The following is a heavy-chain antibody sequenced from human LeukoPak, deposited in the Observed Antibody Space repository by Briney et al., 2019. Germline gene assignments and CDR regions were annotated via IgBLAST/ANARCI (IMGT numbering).Heavy chain of an antibody. J-gene: IGHJ4*02. CDR1: GYTFTNYP. CDR2: INTNTGGP. D-gene: IGHD6-25*01. V-gene: IGHV7-4-1*02. Sequence: GASVKVSCKASGYTFTNYPMIWVRQAPGQGLEWMGWINTNTGGPTYAQGLTGRFVFSLDTSLSTAYVQITSLQAEDTAMYYCARGGYSRGQGSPFDYWGQGTLVTVSS. CDR3: ARGGYSRGQGSPFDY.